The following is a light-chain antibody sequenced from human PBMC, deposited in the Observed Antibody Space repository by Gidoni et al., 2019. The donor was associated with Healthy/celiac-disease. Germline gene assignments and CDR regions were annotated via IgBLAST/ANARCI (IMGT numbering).Light chain of an antibody. CDR2: WAS. CDR1: QSVLYSSNNKNY. Sequence: DILMTQSPDSLASSLGERATINCKSSQSVLYSSNNKNYLAWYQQKPGQPPKLLIYWASTRESGVPDRFSGSGSGTDFTLTISSLQAEDVAVYYCQQYYSTPRTFGQGTKLEIK. J-gene: IGKJ2*01. V-gene: IGKV4-1*01. CDR3: QQYYSTPRT.